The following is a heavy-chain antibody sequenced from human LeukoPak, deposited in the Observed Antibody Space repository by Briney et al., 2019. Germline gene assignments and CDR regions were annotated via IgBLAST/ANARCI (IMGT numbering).Heavy chain of an antibody. CDR3: AKDLFVVVTAEVFNFDY. J-gene: IGHJ4*02. D-gene: IGHD2-21*02. CDR1: GFTFSSYG. Sequence: QSGGPLRLSCAASGFTFSSYGMHWVRQAPGKGLEWVAFIRYDGSNKYYADSVKGRFTISRDNSKNTLYLQMNSLRAEDTAVYYCAKDLFVVVTAEVFNFDYWGQGTLVTVSS. CDR2: IRYDGSNK. V-gene: IGHV3-30*02.